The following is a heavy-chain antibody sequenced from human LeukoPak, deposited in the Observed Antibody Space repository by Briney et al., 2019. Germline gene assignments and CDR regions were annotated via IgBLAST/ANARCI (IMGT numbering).Heavy chain of an antibody. CDR3: AKAYRYCSGGSCYYYYYGMDV. Sequence: GGSLRLSCAASGFTFSSYAMSWVRQAPGKGLEWVSTISGGGTSTYYADSVKGRFTVSRDNSKNTLYLQMNSLRAEDTAVYYCAKAYRYCSGGSCYYYYYGMDVWGQGTTVTVS. CDR1: GFTFSSYA. D-gene: IGHD2-15*01. CDR2: ISGGGTST. V-gene: IGHV3-23*01. J-gene: IGHJ6*02.